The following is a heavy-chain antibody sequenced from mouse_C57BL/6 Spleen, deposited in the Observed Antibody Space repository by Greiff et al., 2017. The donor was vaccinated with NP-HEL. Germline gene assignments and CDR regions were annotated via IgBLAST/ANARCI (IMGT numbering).Heavy chain of an antibody. V-gene: IGHV1-50*01. D-gene: IGHD1-1*01. Sequence: VQLQQPGAELVKPGASVKLSCKASGYTFTSYWMQWVKQRPGQGLEWIGEIDPSDSYTNYNQKFKGKATLTVDTSSSTAYMQLSSLTSEDSAVYYCARNYGRRGYWGQGTTLTVSS. J-gene: IGHJ2*01. CDR3: ARNYGRRGY. CDR1: GYTFTSYW. CDR2: IDPSDSYT.